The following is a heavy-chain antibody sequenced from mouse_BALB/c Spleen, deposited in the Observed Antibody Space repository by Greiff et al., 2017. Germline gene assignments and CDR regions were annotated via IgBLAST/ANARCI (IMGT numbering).Heavy chain of an antibody. Sequence: EVQLVESGPGLVKPSQSLSLTCTVTGYSITSDYAWNWIRQFPGNKLEWMGYISYSGSTSYNPSLKSRISITRDTSKNQFFLQLNSVTTEDTATYYCARGGTTDYYAMDYWGQGTSVTVSS. CDR1: GYSITSDYA. V-gene: IGHV3-2*02. CDR3: ARGGTTDYYAMDY. J-gene: IGHJ4*01. CDR2: ISYSGST. D-gene: IGHD1-1*01.